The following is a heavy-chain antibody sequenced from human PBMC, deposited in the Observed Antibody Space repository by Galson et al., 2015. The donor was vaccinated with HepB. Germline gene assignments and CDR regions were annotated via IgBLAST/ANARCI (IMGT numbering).Heavy chain of an antibody. Sequence: SLRLSCAASGFTFSSYSMNWVRQAPGKGLEWVSSISSSSSYIYYADSVKGRFTISRDNAKNLLYLQMNSLRAEDTAVYYCARDARTQEYSSSPRGHHPDYMDVWGKGTTVTVSS. V-gene: IGHV3-21*01. CDR2: ISSSSSYI. CDR3: ARDARTQEYSSSPRGHHPDYMDV. J-gene: IGHJ6*03. CDR1: GFTFSSYS. D-gene: IGHD6-6*01.